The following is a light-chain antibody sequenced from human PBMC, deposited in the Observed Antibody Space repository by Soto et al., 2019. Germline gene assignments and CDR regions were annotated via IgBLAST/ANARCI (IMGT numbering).Light chain of an antibody. V-gene: IGKV1-39*01. Sequence: DIQMTQSPSTLSASVGDRVTITCRASQSITTYVNWYQQKLGKAPTLLIYAASSLQSGVPSRFSGSGSGTDFTLTISSLLPEYFATYFCQQCYSSPRTFSQGTKVDIK. CDR2: AAS. J-gene: IGKJ1*01. CDR3: QQCYSSPRT. CDR1: QSITTY.